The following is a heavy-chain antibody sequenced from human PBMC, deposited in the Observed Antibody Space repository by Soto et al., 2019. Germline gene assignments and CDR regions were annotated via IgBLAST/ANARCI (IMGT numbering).Heavy chain of an antibody. CDR1: GFTFSSYA. J-gene: IGHJ3*02. CDR2: ISGSGGST. CDR3: ATRQLTGDAFDI. Sequence: GESLKISCAASGFTFSSYAMSWVRQAPGKGLEWVSAISGSGGSTYYADSVKGRFTISRDNSKNTLYLQMNSLRAEDTAVYYCATRQLTGDAFDIWGQGTMVTVSS. V-gene: IGHV3-23*01. D-gene: IGHD7-27*01.